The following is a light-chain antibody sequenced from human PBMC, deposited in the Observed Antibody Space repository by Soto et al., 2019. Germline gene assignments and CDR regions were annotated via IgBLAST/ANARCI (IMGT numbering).Light chain of an antibody. CDR2: DVT. Sequence: QSALTQPRSVSGSPGQSVTISCTGTSSDVGGYNYVSWYEQHPVKAPKLMIYDVTKRPSGVPDRFSGSKSGNTASLTISGLQAGDEADYYCCSYAGSYTVVFGTGTKLTVL. J-gene: IGLJ1*01. CDR1: SSDVGGYNY. CDR3: CSYAGSYTVV. V-gene: IGLV2-11*01.